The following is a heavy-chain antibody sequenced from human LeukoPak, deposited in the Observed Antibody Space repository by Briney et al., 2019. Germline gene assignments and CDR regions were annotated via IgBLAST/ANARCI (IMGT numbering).Heavy chain of an antibody. CDR2: ISGGSGST. CDR3: AKHRFESGGYHSTD. V-gene: IGHV3-23*01. CDR1: GFTMRNHW. D-gene: IGHD3-22*01. Sequence: GGSLRLSCAASGFTMRNHWMSWVRQAPGKGLAWVSTISGGSGSTYCADSVKGRFTISRDNSKNTLYLQMNSLRDEDTAVYYCAKHRFESGGYHSTDWGQGTLVTVSS. J-gene: IGHJ4*02.